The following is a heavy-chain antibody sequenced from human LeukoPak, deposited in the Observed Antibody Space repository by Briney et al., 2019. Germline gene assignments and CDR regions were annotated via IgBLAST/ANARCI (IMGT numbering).Heavy chain of an antibody. CDR3: ARSGGLTGSHYFDY. D-gene: IGHD3-9*01. CDR2: ISGSGGST. CDR1: GFTFSSYA. Sequence: PGGSLRLSCAASGFTFSSYAMSWVRQAPGKGLEWVSAISGSGGSTYYADSVKGRFTISRDNSKNTLYLQINSLRAEDTAVYYCARSGGLTGSHYFDYWGQGTLVTVSS. V-gene: IGHV3-23*01. J-gene: IGHJ4*02.